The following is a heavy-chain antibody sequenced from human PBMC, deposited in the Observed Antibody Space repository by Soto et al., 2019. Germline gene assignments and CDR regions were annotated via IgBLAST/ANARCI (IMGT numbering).Heavy chain of an antibody. D-gene: IGHD2-2*01. J-gene: IGHJ3*01. CDR1: GFTFRNFW. V-gene: IGHV3-74*01. Sequence: GSLRLSCAASGFTFRNFWMHWVRQAPGKGPVWVSRINGDGSSTSHADSVKGRFTISRDNAENTLFLQMSGLRAEDTAVYYCARAQLLPDDAFDAWGRGTVVTVSS. CDR2: INGDGSST. CDR3: ARAQLLPDDAFDA.